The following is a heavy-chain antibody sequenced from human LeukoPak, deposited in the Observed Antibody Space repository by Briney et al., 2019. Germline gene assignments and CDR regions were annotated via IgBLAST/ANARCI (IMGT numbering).Heavy chain of an antibody. D-gene: IGHD2-21*01. CDR3: VRDCGSSMGMEV. CDR2: INPSGGST. J-gene: IGHJ6*02. V-gene: IGHV1-46*01. CDR1: RYTFPRYY. Sequence: ASAWPSSKPSRYTFPRYYVHWVRQAPGQGLEWMGIINPSGGSTSHPQKFQGRVTMTRDTSTSTVYMELSSLRTEDTAVYYCVRDCGSSMGMEVWGQGNTVTVSS.